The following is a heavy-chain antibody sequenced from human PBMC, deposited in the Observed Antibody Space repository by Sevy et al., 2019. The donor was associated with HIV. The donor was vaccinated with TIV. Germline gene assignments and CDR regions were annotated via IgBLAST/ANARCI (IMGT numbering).Heavy chain of an antibody. V-gene: IGHV3-23*01. CDR1: GFTFSKYY. D-gene: IGHD2-8*01. Sequence: GGSLRLSCAASGFTFSKYYMSWVRQPPGKGLEWVASLSFGCGEINYADSVKGRFTISRDNSKNSFYLQMNNLRAEDTALYYCAREGCTKPHDYWGQGTLVTVSS. CDR3: AREGCTKPHDY. J-gene: IGHJ4*02. CDR2: LSFGCGEI.